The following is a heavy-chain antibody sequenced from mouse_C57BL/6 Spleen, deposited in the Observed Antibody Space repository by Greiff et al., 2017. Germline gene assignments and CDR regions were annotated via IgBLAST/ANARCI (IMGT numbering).Heavy chain of an antibody. Sequence: VQLQESGAELVKPGASVKMSCKASGYTFTSYWITWVKQRPGQGLEWIGDIYPGSGSTNYNEKFKSKATLTVDTSSSTAYMQLSSLTSEDSAVYYCARSLYGSSFAYWGQGTLVTVSA. CDR2: IYPGSGST. CDR1: GYTFTSYW. J-gene: IGHJ3*01. CDR3: ARSLYGSSFAY. V-gene: IGHV1-55*01. D-gene: IGHD1-1*01.